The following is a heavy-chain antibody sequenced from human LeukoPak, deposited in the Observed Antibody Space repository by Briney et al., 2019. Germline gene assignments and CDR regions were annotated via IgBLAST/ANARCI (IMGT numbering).Heavy chain of an antibody. CDR3: ASPIDSSGYDY. CDR2: ISSSGSTI. CDR1: GFTSSSYE. V-gene: IGHV3-48*03. Sequence: GGSLRLSCAASGFTSSSYEMNWVRQAPGKGLEWVSYISSSGSTIYYADSVKGRFTISRDNAKNSLYLQMNSLRAEDTAVYYCASPIDSSGYDYWGQGTLVTVSS. J-gene: IGHJ4*02. D-gene: IGHD3-22*01.